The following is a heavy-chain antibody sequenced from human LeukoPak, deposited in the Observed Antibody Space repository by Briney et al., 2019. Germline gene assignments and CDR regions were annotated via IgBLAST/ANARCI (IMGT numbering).Heavy chain of an antibody. D-gene: IGHD6-13*01. Sequence: GGSLRLSCAASEFIFSGYWMNWVRQAPGKELEWVANIKQDGSEKQYVDSVRGRFTISKDNAKNSLYLQMNSLRVEDTAVYYCARDGFVGAADYWGQGTLVTVSS. J-gene: IGHJ4*02. CDR2: IKQDGSEK. CDR1: EFIFSGYW. V-gene: IGHV3-7*01. CDR3: ARDGFVGAADY.